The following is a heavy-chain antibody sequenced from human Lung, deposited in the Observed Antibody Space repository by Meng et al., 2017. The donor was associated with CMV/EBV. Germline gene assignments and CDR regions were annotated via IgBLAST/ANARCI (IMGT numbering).Heavy chain of an antibody. Sequence: QITLKESGPTLVKPTQTLTLTCTFPGFSLNTSGMGVGWIRQPPGKALEWLALIYWDDDKRYSPSLKSRLTITKDTSKNQVVLTMTNMDPVDTATYYCAHRDYCSGGTCTFDYWGQGTLVTVSS. CDR1: GFSLNTSGMG. J-gene: IGHJ4*02. D-gene: IGHD2-15*01. CDR2: IYWDDDK. CDR3: AHRDYCSGGTCTFDY. V-gene: IGHV2-5*02.